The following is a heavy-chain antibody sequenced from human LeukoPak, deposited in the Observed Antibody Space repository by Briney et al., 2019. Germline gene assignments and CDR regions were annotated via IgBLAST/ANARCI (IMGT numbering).Heavy chain of an antibody. CDR3: ARGNCFDP. CDR2: IYYSGST. Sequence: SETLSLTCTVSGGSISSYYWSWIRQPPGKGLEWIGYIYYSGSTNYNPSLKSRVTISVDTSKNQFSLKLSSVTAADTAVYYCARGNCFDPWGQGTLVTVSS. V-gene: IGHV4-59*01. J-gene: IGHJ5*02. CDR1: GGSISSYY.